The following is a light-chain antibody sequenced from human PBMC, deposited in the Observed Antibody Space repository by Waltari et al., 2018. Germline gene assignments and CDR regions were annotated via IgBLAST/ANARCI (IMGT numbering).Light chain of an antibody. J-gene: IGLJ2*01. CDR3: SSYSTSSPLVI. CDR1: NSDVRTYNY. V-gene: IGLV2-14*01. CDR2: DVS. Sequence: QSALTQPASVSGPPGQSITISCTETNSDVRTYNYVSWYQQHPGKAPKLLIYDVSKRPSGVSNRFSGSKSGDTASLTISGLQAEDEANYYCSSYSTSSPLVIFGGGTNLTVL.